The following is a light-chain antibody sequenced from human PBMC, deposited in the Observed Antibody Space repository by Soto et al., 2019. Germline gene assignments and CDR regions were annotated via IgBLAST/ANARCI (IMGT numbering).Light chain of an antibody. CDR2: DVS. CDR1: SSDLGDYDF. CDR3: SSYRSSSYSYV. Sequence: QSVLTHPASLSASPGQSITISCTGASSDLGDYDFVSWYQQLPGQAPKLIIYDVSDRPSRISNRFSGSKSGTTASLTISGLQAEDEADYFCSSYRSSSYSYVFGTGTKVTVL. V-gene: IGLV2-14*01. J-gene: IGLJ1*01.